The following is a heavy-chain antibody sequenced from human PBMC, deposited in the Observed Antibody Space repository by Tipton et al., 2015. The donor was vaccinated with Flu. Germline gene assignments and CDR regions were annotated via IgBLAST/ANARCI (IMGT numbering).Heavy chain of an antibody. CDR2: IKQDGSEK. CDR1: GFTFSSYW. J-gene: IGHJ4*02. Sequence: SLRLSCAASGFTFSSYWMSWVRQAPGKGLEWVANIKQDGSEKYYVDSAKGRFTISRDNAKNSLYLQMNSLRAEDTAVYYCARGPSGRFLVYWGQGTLVTVSS. CDR3: ARGPSGRFLVY. D-gene: IGHD3-3*01. V-gene: IGHV3-7*01.